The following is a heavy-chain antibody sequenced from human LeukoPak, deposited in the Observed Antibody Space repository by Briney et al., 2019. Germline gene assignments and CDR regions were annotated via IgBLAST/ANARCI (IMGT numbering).Heavy chain of an antibody. CDR3: ARGDCSSTSCYEKN. CDR2: INPNSGGT. CDR1: GYTFTGYY. D-gene: IGHD2-2*01. J-gene: IGHJ4*02. V-gene: IGHV1-2*06. Sequence: ASVKVSCKASGYTFTGYYMHWVRQAPGQGLEWMGRINPNSGGTNYAQKFQGRVTMTRDTSISTAYMELSRLRSDDTAVYYCARGDCSSTSCYEKNWGQGTLVTVSS.